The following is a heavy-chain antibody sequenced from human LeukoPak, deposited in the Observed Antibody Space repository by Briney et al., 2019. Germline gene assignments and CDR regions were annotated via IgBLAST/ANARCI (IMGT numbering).Heavy chain of an antibody. CDR3: AKVGPQWLVRGGDAFDI. J-gene: IGHJ3*02. CDR2: ISYDGSNK. V-gene: IGHV3-30-3*01. CDR1: GFTFSSYA. Sequence: GGSLRLSCAASGFTFSSYAMHWVRQAPGKGLEWVAVISYDGSNKYYADSVKGRFTISRDNSKNTLYLQMNSLRAEDTAVYYCAKVGPQWLVRGGDAFDIWGQGTMVTVSS. D-gene: IGHD6-19*01.